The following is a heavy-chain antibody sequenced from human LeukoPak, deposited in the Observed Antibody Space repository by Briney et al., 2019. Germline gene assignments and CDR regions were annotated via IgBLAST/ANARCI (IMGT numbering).Heavy chain of an antibody. D-gene: IGHD4-17*01. J-gene: IGHJ4*02. CDR2: ITTYNGNT. CDR3: ARGYDYGDYVGDFDY. V-gene: IGHV1-18*01. CDR1: GYTFTSYP. Sequence: ASVKVSFKASGYTFTSYPISWVRQAPGQRLEWMGWITTYNGNTKYAQKLQGRVTMTTDTSTSTVYMDLRGLRSDDTAVYYCARGYDYGDYVGDFDYWGQGTLVTVSS.